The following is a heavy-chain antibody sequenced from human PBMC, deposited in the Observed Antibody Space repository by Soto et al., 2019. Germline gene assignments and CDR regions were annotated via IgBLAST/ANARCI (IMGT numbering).Heavy chain of an antibody. V-gene: IGHV4-39*07. CDR3: AAVAGTPVEYYFDY. D-gene: IGHD6-19*01. CDR2: IYYSGST. CDR1: GGSISSSSYY. Sequence: SETLSLTCTVSGGSISSSSYYWGWIRQPPGNGLEWIGSIYYSGSTYYNPSLKSRVTISVDTSKNQFSLKLSSVTAADTAVYYCAAVAGTPVEYYFDYWGQGTLVTVSS. J-gene: IGHJ4*02.